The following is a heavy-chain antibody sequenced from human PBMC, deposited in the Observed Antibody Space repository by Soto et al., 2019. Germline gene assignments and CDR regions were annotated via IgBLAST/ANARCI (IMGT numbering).Heavy chain of an antibody. Sequence: SETLSLTCTVSGGSISSYYWSWIRQPPGKTLEWIGTIYYHGNTYSNPSLKSRVTISVDTSNNQLSLKLRSVTAADTAVYYCARHDGFSSGWIFDYWGHGTLGTVSS. CDR1: GGSISSYY. D-gene: IGHD6-19*01. V-gene: IGHV4-59*04. CDR3: ARHDGFSSGWIFDY. J-gene: IGHJ4*01. CDR2: IYYHGNT.